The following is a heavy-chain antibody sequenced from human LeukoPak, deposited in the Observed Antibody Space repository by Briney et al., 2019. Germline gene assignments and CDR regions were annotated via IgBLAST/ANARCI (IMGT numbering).Heavy chain of an antibody. CDR1: GFTFSSCA. V-gene: IGHV3-23*01. Sequence: QAGGSLRLSCAASGFTFSSCAMSWVRQAPGKGLEWVSAISGSGGSTYYADSVKGRFTISRDNSKNTLYLQMSSLRAEDTAVYYCAKDREPIGDRGRSSWYRIGGSFDPWGQGTLVTVSS. CDR3: AKDREPIGDRGRSSWYRIGGSFDP. J-gene: IGHJ5*02. D-gene: IGHD6-13*01. CDR2: ISGSGGST.